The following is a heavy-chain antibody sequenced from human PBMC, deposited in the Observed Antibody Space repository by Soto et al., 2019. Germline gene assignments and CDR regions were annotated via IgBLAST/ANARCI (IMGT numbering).Heavy chain of an antibody. V-gene: IGHV4-39*01. Sequence: SETLSLTCTVSGGSISSSSYYWGWIRQPPGKGLEWIGSIYYSGSTYYNTSLKSRVTISVDTSKNQFSLKLSSVTAADTAVYYCARHMGSYSSSWYVFYYGMDVWGQGTTVTVSS. CDR2: IYYSGST. D-gene: IGHD6-13*01. CDR3: ARHMGSYSSSWYVFYYGMDV. CDR1: GGSISSSSYY. J-gene: IGHJ6*02.